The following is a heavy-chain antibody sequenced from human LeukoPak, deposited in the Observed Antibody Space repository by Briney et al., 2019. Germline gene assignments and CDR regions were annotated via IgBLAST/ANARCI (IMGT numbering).Heavy chain of an antibody. V-gene: IGHV4-34*01. CDR3: ASLPLGGGDTSD. D-gene: IGHD2-21*02. CDR2: INHSGST. J-gene: IGHJ4*02. CDR1: GGSFSGYY. Sequence: SETLSLTCAVYGGSFSGYYWSWIRQPPGKGLEWIGEINHSGSTNYNPSLKSRVTISVDTSKNQFSLKLSSVTAADTAVYYCASLPLGGGDTSDWGQGTLVTASS.